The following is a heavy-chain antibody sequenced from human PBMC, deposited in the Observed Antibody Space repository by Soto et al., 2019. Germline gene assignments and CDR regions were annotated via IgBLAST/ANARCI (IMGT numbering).Heavy chain of an antibody. Sequence: DVQLVESGGGSVQPGGSLSLSCAATGFTFSYYWMHWVRQAPGKGLVWVSRIHSDGSSTTDADSVKGRFTISRDNAKTTLYLQMNSRRAEDTAVYYCARGQWGAFDLWGQGTMVTVAS. CDR3: ARGQWGAFDL. J-gene: IGHJ3*01. CDR1: GFTFSYYW. CDR2: IHSDGSST. D-gene: IGHD1-26*01. V-gene: IGHV3-74*01.